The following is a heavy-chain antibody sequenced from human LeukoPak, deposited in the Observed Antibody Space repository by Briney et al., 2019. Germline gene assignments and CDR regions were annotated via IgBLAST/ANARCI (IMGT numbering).Heavy chain of an antibody. CDR3: AAYYCSTTSCYPYFFDY. Sequence: SVKVSCKASGGTFSSYAISWVRQAPGQGLEWMGRIIPILGIANYAQKFQGRVTMTTDTSTSTAHMELRSLRSDDTAVYYCAAYYCSTTSCYPYFFDYWGQGTLVTVSS. D-gene: IGHD2-2*01. CDR1: GGTFSSYA. V-gene: IGHV1-69*04. J-gene: IGHJ4*02. CDR2: IIPILGIA.